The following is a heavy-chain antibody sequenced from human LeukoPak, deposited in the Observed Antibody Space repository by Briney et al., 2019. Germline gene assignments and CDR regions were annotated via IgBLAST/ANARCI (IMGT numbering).Heavy chain of an antibody. V-gene: IGHV1-8*01. J-gene: IGHJ4*02. CDR1: GYTFTSYD. D-gene: IGHD6-19*01. CDR3: ARAHDHYSSGWYGY. Sequence: GASVKVSCKAPGYTFTSYDINWVRQATGQGLEWMGWMNPNSGNTGYAQKFQGRVTMTRNTSISTAYMELSSLRSEDTAVYYCARAHDHYSSGWYGYWGQGTLVTVSS. CDR2: MNPNSGNT.